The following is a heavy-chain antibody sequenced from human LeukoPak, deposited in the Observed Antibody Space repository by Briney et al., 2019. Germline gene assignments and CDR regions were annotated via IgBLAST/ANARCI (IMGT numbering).Heavy chain of an antibody. Sequence: ASVKVSCKASGYTFTGYYMHWVRQAPGQGLEWMGWINPNSGGTNYAQKFQGRVTMTRDTSISTAYMELSRLRSDDTAAYYCARETHIVVVTAITVFDIWGQGTMVTVSS. J-gene: IGHJ3*02. V-gene: IGHV1-2*02. CDR3: ARETHIVVVTAITVFDI. CDR1: GYTFTGYY. CDR2: INPNSGGT. D-gene: IGHD2-21*02.